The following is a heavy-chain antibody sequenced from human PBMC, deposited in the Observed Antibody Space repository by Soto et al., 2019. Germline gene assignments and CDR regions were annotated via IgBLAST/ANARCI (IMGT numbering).Heavy chain of an antibody. V-gene: IGHV3-23*01. J-gene: IGHJ4*02. Sequence: GGSLRLSCADSGFAFSRNAMSWVRQAPGKGLEWVSATSGSGTSTYYADSVKGRFTISRDNSKNALYLQMNSLRAEDTAVYFCAKVSSSWRRFDYWGQGTLVTVSS. D-gene: IGHD6-13*01. CDR3: AKVSSSWRRFDY. CDR2: TSGSGTST. CDR1: GFAFSRNA.